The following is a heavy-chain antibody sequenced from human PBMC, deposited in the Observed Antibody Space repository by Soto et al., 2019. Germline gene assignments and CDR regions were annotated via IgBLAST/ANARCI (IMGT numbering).Heavy chain of an antibody. J-gene: IGHJ4*02. CDR1: GFTFSSYA. D-gene: IGHD3-3*01. CDR3: ARSGPLRFWEWLGRNNPPHKEAFDY. Sequence: PGGSLRLSCAASGFTFSSYALSWVRQAPGKGLEWVSAISGSGGSTYYADSVKGRFTISRDSSKNTLYLQMNSLRAEDTAVYYFARSGPLRFWEWLGRNNPPHKEAFDYRGQGTLIPVSS. V-gene: IGHV3-23*01. CDR2: ISGSGGST.